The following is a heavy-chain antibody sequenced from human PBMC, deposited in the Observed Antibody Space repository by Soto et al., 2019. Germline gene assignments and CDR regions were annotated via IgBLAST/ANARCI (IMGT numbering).Heavy chain of an antibody. J-gene: IGHJ5*02. CDR2: ISSSSSYI. D-gene: IGHD3-3*01. CDR3: ARERLRFLEWLSPNWFDP. CDR1: GFTFSSYS. V-gene: IGHV3-21*01. Sequence: GGSLRLSCAASGFTFSSYSMNWVRQAPGKGLEWVSSISSSSSYIYYADSVKGRFTISRDNAKNSLYLQRNSRRAEDTAVYYCARERLRFLEWLSPNWFDPWGQGTLVTVSS.